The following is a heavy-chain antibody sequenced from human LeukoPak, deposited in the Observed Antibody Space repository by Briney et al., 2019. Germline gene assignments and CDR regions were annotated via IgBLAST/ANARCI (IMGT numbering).Heavy chain of an antibody. V-gene: IGHV3-48*04. CDR1: GFTFSSYS. J-gene: IGHJ4*02. D-gene: IGHD3-10*01. CDR3: ARDRVTMDY. Sequence: QSGGSLRLSCAASGFTFSSYSMNWVRQAPGKGLEWVSYISSSGSTIYYADSVKGRFTISRDNAKNSLYLQMNSLRAEDTAVYYCARDRVTMDYWGQGTLVTVSS. CDR2: ISSSGSTI.